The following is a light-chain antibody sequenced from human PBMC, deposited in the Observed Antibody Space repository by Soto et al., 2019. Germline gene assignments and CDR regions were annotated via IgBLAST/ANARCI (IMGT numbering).Light chain of an antibody. CDR1: QSLLSN. CDR2: GAS. V-gene: IGKV3-15*01. CDR3: QQYSVWPPA. Sequence: DIVMTQSPDTLSVSPGERATLSCRASQSLLSNLAWYQQKPGQAPRLLIYGASTRATGIPARFSGSESGTEFTLTISSLQSEDFAVYYCQQYSVWPPAFGQVNKVEIK. J-gene: IGKJ1*01.